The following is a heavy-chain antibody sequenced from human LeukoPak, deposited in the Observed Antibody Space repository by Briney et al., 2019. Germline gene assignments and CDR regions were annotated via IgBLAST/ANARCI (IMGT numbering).Heavy chain of an antibody. D-gene: IGHD3-9*01. J-gene: IGHJ4*02. CDR3: ARSPHILTGENFDY. CDR1: GYTFTSYG. CDR2: INPNSGGT. Sequence: ASVKISCKASGYTFTSYGISWVRQAPGQGLEWMGWINPNSGGTNYAQKFQGRVTMTRDTSISTAYMELSRLRSHDTAVYYCARSPHILTGENFDYWGQGTLVTVSS. V-gene: IGHV1-2*02.